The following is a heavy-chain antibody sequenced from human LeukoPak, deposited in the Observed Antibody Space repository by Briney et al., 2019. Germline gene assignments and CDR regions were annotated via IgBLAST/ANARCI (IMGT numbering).Heavy chain of an antibody. Sequence: SLRLSRAPSGVTFAGYTMHWVRPAPAKGQEWVSGINCKSDNITYAHSAQGLLTISRAHATKVLYLQVNSLRAEGAACCYCAKDVRERSETYYCTFDMWGQGTMVIVSS. D-gene: IGHD2-15*01. CDR2: INCKSDNI. V-gene: IGHV3-9*01. J-gene: IGHJ3*02. CDR3: AKDVRERSETYYCTFDM. CDR1: GVTFAGYT.